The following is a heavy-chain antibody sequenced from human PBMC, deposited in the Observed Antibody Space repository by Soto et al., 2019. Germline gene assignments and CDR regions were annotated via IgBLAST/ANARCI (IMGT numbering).Heavy chain of an antibody. D-gene: IGHD2-2*01. CDR3: ARELCSSNTCYNFFSYALDV. CDR1: GYSFASYS. CDR2: IYPGDSDT. J-gene: IGHJ6*02. Sequence: GEALKISCQGSGYSFASYSIGWGRQMPGKDLERLGIIYPGDSDTRYSPSFQGQVTISADKSLRTAYLHWTSLKASDRALYYCARELCSSNTCYNFFSYALDVWGQGTTVTVSS. V-gene: IGHV5-51*01.